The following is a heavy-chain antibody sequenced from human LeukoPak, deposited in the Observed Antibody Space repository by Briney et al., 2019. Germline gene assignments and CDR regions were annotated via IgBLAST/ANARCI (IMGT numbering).Heavy chain of an antibody. CDR3: ARDSYSSGSYYFDY. CDR1: GGSISSYY. CDR2: IYYSGST. Sequence: PSQTLSLTCTVSGGSISSYYCTWIRQPPGKGLEWMGYIYYSGSTNYNPSLKSRVTISVDTSKNQFSLKLSSVTAADTAVYYCARDSYSSGSYYFDYWGQGTLVTVSS. D-gene: IGHD6-19*01. J-gene: IGHJ4*02. V-gene: IGHV4-59*01.